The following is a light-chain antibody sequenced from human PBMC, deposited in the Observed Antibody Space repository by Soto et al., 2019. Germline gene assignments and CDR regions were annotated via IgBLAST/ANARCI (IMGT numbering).Light chain of an antibody. CDR3: QSYDSSLSGSKI. V-gene: IGLV1-40*01. CDR2: STN. Sequence: QSVLTQPPSVSGAPGQRVTISCTGSSSNIGAGYDVHWYQQLPGTAPKLLIYSTNKRPLGVPDRFSGSKSVTSASLAITGLQAEDEADYYCQSYDSSLSGSKIFGGGTKLTVL. J-gene: IGLJ2*01. CDR1: SSNIGAGYD.